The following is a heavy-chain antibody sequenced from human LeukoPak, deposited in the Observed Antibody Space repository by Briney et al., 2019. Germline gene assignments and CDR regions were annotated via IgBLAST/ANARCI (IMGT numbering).Heavy chain of an antibody. J-gene: IGHJ4*02. CDR2: IIPIFGTA. V-gene: IGHV1-69*05. CDR1: GGTFSSYA. Sequence: SVKVSCKASGGTFSSYAISWVRQAPGQGLEWMGGIIPIFGTANYAQKFQGRVTITTDESTSTAYMELNSLRSEDTAVYYCARGRPHYYDSSGYLGYWGQGTLVTVSS. D-gene: IGHD3-22*01. CDR3: ARGRPHYYDSSGYLGY.